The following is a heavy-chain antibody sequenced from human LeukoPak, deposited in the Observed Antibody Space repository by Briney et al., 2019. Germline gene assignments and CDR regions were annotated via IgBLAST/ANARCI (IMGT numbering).Heavy chain of an antibody. V-gene: IGHV1-46*01. Sequence: ASVKVSCKASGGTFSSYAISWVRQAPGQGLEWMGIINPSGGSTSYAQKFQGRVTITRDMSTSTVYMELSSLRSEDTAVYYCARDRVAAAGKLRFDYWGQGTLVTVSS. CDR3: ARDRVAAAGKLRFDY. J-gene: IGHJ4*02. D-gene: IGHD6-13*01. CDR1: GGTFSSYA. CDR2: INPSGGST.